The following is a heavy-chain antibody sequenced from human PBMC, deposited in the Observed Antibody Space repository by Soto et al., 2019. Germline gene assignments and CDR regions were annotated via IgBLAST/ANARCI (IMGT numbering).Heavy chain of an antibody. Sequence: PGGSLRLSCAASGFTFSDYSMNWVRQAPGRGLEWVSYISSSSFTIHYADSVEGRFAISRDNAKNSLYLQMNSLRSDDTAVYYCAGYPSSSNLDPWGQGTLVTVSS. V-gene: IGHV3-48*04. D-gene: IGHD6-13*01. J-gene: IGHJ5*02. CDR2: ISSSSFTI. CDR3: AGYPSSSNLDP. CDR1: GFTFSDYS.